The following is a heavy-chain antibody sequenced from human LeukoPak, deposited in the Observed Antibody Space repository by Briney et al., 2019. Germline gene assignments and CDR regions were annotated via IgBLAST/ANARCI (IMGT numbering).Heavy chain of an antibody. D-gene: IGHD4-17*01. CDR2: IYYSGST. Sequence: SETLSLTCTVSGGSISSSSYYWGWIRQPPGKGLEWIGSIYYSGSTYYNPSLKSRVTISVDTSKNQFSLKLSSVTAADTAVYYCAWGGHGDYDGNFDYWGQGTLVTVSS. V-gene: IGHV4-39*07. J-gene: IGHJ4*02. CDR1: GGSISSSSYY. CDR3: AWGGHGDYDGNFDY.